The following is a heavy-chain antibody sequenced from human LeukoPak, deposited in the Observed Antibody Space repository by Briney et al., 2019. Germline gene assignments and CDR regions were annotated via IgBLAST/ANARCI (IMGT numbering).Heavy chain of an antibody. J-gene: IGHJ4*02. CDR3: ARYSSSWYGIDY. V-gene: IGHV4-30-2*01. D-gene: IGHD6-13*01. CDR2: IYHSEST. CDR1: GGSISSGGYY. Sequence: SETLSLTCTVSGGSISSGGYYWSWIRQPPGKGLEWIGYIYHSESTYYNPSLKSRVTISVDRSKNQFSLKLSSVTAADTAVYYCARYSSSWYGIDYWGQGTLVTVSS.